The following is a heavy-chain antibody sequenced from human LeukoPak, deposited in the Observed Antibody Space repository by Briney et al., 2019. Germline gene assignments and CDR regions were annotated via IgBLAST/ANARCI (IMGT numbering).Heavy chain of an antibody. CDR2: ISSDGSNK. CDR1: GFTFTNYV. J-gene: IGHJ6*02. Sequence: SGGSLRLSCAASGFTFTNYVMSWVRQAPGKGLEWVAVISSDGSNKYYADSVKGRFTISRDNSNNMLYLQMNSLRPEDTAVYYCAKDRLFGSGLNGPHYYYGMDVWGQGTTVTVSS. V-gene: IGHV3-30*18. D-gene: IGHD1-26*01. CDR3: AKDRLFGSGLNGPHYYYGMDV.